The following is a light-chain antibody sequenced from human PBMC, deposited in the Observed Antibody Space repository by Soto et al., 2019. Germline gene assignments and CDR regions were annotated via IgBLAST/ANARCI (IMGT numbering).Light chain of an antibody. CDR2: VAS. Sequence: IQMTQPPSSLSAFVGERVTITRRASQSSSIYLNWYQQKPGKALKLLVNVASSLQGGVPSRLSSSGSGTEFTLVISSLQPEDFATYYCQQVSSTPQTFGGGTEVDIK. CDR3: QQVSSTPQT. CDR1: QSSSIY. V-gene: IGKV1-39*01. J-gene: IGKJ4*01.